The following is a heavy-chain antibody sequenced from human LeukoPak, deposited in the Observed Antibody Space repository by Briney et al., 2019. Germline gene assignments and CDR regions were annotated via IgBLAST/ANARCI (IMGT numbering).Heavy chain of an antibody. Sequence: GGSLRLSCAASGFTFSSYAMSWVRQAPGKGLEWVSAISGSGGSTYYADSVKGRFTISRDNAKNSLYLQMNSLRAEDTAVYYCALSVVTPPNWFDPWGQGTLVTVSS. CDR2: ISGSGGST. V-gene: IGHV3-23*01. CDR1: GFTFSSYA. J-gene: IGHJ5*02. D-gene: IGHD4-23*01. CDR3: ALSVVTPPNWFDP.